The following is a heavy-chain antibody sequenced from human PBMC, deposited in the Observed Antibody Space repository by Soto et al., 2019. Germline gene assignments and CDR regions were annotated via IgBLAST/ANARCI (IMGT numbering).Heavy chain of an antibody. V-gene: IGHV4-30-2*01. CDR3: ARAQDSEDLFDAFDI. J-gene: IGHJ3*02. CDR1: GGSISSGGYS. Sequence: QLQLQESGSGLVKPSQTLSLTCAVSGGSISSGGYSWSWVRQPPGKGLEWIGYIYHSGSTYYNPSLKSRVTISVDRSKNQFSLKLSSVTAAETAVYYCARAQDSEDLFDAFDIWGQGTMVTVSS. D-gene: IGHD2-15*01. CDR2: IYHSGST.